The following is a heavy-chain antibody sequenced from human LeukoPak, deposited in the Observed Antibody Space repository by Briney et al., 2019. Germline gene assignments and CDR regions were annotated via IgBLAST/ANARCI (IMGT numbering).Heavy chain of an antibody. CDR1: GFTFNKYP. Sequence: GGSLRLSCAASGFTFNKYPMHWVRQAPGKGLEYVSAISSNGVSTYYADSVKGRFTISRDDSKNTLYLQMGSLRAKDMAVYYCARVDFDGSSYYYDHWGQGTLVTVSS. CDR2: ISSNGVST. J-gene: IGHJ5*02. D-gene: IGHD3-22*01. CDR3: ARVDFDGSSYYYDH. V-gene: IGHV3-64*02.